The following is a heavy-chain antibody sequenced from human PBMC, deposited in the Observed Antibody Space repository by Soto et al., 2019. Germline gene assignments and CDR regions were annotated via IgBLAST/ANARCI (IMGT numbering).Heavy chain of an antibody. CDR3: AKGRGADGGFDY. V-gene: IGHV3-30*18. Sequence: QVQLVESGGGVVQPGRSLRLSCAASGFTFSTYGMTWVRQAPGKGLEWVAVISYDESNKYYADSVKGRFTISRDNSKNTLYLQVNSLRTEDTAVYYCAKGRGADGGFDYWGQGTLVTVSS. CDR2: ISYDESNK. J-gene: IGHJ4*02. D-gene: IGHD6-19*01. CDR1: GFTFSTYG.